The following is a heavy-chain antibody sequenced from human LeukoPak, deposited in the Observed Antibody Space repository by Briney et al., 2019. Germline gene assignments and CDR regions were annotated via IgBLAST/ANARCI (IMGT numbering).Heavy chain of an antibody. CDR2: INHSGST. D-gene: IGHD4-23*01. V-gene: IGHV4-34*01. Sequence: SETLSLTCAVYGGSFSGYYWSWIRQPPGKGLEWIGEINHSGSTNYNPSLKSRVTISVDTSKNQFSLKLSSVTAADTAVYYCARGANSDYWGQGTLVTVSS. CDR1: GGSFSGYY. CDR3: ARGANSDY. J-gene: IGHJ4*02.